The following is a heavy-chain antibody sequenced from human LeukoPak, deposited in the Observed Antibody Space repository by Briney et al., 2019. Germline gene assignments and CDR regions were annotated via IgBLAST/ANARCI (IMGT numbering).Heavy chain of an antibody. D-gene: IGHD1-26*01. CDR2: INTNTGNP. CDR3: ARGRGSPARLGYSYYYIDV. Sequence: ASVKVSCKASGYTFTSYGINWVRQAPGQGLEWMGWINTNTGNPTYAQGFTGRFVFSLETSVSTAYLQISSLKAEDTAVYYCARGRGSPARLGYSYYYIDVWGKGTTVTVSS. J-gene: IGHJ6*03. CDR1: GYTFTSYG. V-gene: IGHV7-4-1*02.